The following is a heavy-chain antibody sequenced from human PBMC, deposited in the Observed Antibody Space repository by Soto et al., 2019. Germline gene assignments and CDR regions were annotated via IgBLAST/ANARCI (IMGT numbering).Heavy chain of an antibody. CDR1: GYTFTSCG. Sequence: QVKLMQSGADVKKPGASVKVSCRASGYTFTSCGIAWVRQAPGQGLEWMGWISPYKGNTHYAQKFQGRVTMTTDTSTSTAYMELRSLRSDDTAVYYCARDLDGSGSYYTDYWGQGTLVTVSS. J-gene: IGHJ4*01. D-gene: IGHD3-10*01. CDR3: ARDLDGSGSYYTDY. CDR2: ISPYKGNT. V-gene: IGHV1-18*01.